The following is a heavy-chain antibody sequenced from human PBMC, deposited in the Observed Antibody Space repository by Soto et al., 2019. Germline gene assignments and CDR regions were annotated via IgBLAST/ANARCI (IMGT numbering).Heavy chain of an antibody. V-gene: IGHV4-30-4*01. D-gene: IGHD6-13*01. CDR3: ARVEQKVVRGDYYYGVDV. Sequence: QTLSLPWTVACGSIGSGDYYWSWIRQPPGKGLEWIGYIYSSGITYYTPSLESRVTISVDTSKNQFSLKLTSVTAADTAVYYCARVEQKVVRGDYYYGVDVWGQGTTVTVSS. J-gene: IGHJ6*02. CDR2: IYSSGIT. CDR1: CGSIGSGDYY.